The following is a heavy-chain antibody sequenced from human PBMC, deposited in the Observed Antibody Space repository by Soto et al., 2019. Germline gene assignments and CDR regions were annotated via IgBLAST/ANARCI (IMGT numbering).Heavy chain of an antibody. CDR1: GGSISSSSYY. D-gene: IGHD3-3*01. CDR3: ARRGYYDFWSGLMDNSQPFDY. Sequence: SETLSLTCTVSGGSISSSSYYWRWIRQPPGKGLEWIGSIYYSGSTYYNPSLKSRVTISVDTSKNQFSLKLSSVTAADTAVYYCARRGYYDFWSGLMDNSQPFDYWGQGTLVTVSS. CDR2: IYYSGST. J-gene: IGHJ4*02. V-gene: IGHV4-39*01.